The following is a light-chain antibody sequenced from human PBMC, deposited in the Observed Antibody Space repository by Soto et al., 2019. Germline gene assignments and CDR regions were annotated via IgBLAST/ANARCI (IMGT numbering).Light chain of an antibody. J-gene: IGKJ1*01. CDR2: GAS. Sequence: EVVMTPSPAPLSVSPGDTAPLSCRASQSVSSSLAWYQQKPGQAPRLLIYGASTRAAGVPARFSGSGSGTEFTLTISRLQSEDFAIYYCQQYYNWRPRFGQGTKVDIK. CDR1: QSVSSS. CDR3: QQYYNWRPR. V-gene: IGKV3-15*01.